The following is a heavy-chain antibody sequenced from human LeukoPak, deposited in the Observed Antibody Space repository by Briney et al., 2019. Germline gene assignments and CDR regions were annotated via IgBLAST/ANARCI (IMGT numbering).Heavy chain of an antibody. CDR1: GFTFSSYA. D-gene: IGHD3-16*01. CDR2: ISYDGSSK. CDR3: ARVIWGMFKD. Sequence: GRSLRLSCAASGFTFSSYAMYLVRQAPGKGLEWVTFISYDGSSKYYADSVKGRFTISRDNSKNTLFLQMNSLRDEDTAVYYCARVIWGMFKDGGQGTLVTVSS. V-gene: IGHV3-30-3*01. J-gene: IGHJ4*02.